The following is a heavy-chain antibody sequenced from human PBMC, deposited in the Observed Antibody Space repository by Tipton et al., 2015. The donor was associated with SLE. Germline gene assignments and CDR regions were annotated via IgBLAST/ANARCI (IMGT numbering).Heavy chain of an antibody. V-gene: IGHV4-39*01. J-gene: IGHJ5*02. CDR3: ARHRYYDFWSGFGGWFDP. CDR1: GFTFSDYY. Sequence: QLVQSGGGLVKPGGSLRLSCAASGFTFSDYYMSWIRQAPGKGLEWIGSIYYSGSTYYNPSLKSRVTISVDTSKNQFSLKLSSVTAADTAVYYCARHRYYDFWSGFGGWFDPWGQGTLVTVSS. CDR2: IYYSGST. D-gene: IGHD3-3*01.